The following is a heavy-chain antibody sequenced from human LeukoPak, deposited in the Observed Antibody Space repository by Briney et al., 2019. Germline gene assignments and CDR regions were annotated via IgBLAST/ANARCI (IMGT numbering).Heavy chain of an antibody. D-gene: IGHD6-13*01. CDR1: GGSISSYY. CDR3: ARHWETSSWYVDY. J-gene: IGHJ4*02. CDR2: IYYSGST. V-gene: IGHV4-59*08. Sequence: PPETLSLTCTVSGGSISSYYWSWIRQPPGKGLEWIGYIYYSGSTNYNPSLKSRVTISVDTSKNQLSLKLSSVTAADTAVYYCARHWETSSWYVDYWGQGTLVTVSS.